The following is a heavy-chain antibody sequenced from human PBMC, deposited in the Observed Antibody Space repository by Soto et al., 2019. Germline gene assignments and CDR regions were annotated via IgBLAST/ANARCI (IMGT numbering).Heavy chain of an antibody. CDR2: VSPKSGGT. J-gene: IGHJ5*02. V-gene: IGHV1-2*02. CDR3: AREISGGGTLNWFDP. D-gene: IGHD2-8*02. Sequence: SGKVSFKASCYDFSDYYIHWVRQAPGQGLEWLGWVSPKSGGTNYAQKFKGRVTMTRDTSSNTVYMDLSGLKSDDTAVFYCAREISGGGTLNWFDPWGQGTLVTVS. CDR1: CYDFSDYY.